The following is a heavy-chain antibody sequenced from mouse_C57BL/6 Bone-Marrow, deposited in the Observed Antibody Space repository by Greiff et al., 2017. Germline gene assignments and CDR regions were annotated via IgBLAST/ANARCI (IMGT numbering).Heavy chain of an antibody. D-gene: IGHD1-1*01. J-gene: IGHJ2*01. V-gene: IGHV1-15*01. CDR2: IDPETGGT. CDR3: TRAMYYGSSLDH. CDR1: GYTITDYE. Sequence: VQLVESGAELVRPGASVTLSCKASGYTITDYEMHWVKQTPVHGLEWIGAIDPETGGTAYNQKFKGKAILTADKSSSTAYMELRSLTSEDSAVYYCTRAMYYGSSLDHWGQGTTRPVSA.